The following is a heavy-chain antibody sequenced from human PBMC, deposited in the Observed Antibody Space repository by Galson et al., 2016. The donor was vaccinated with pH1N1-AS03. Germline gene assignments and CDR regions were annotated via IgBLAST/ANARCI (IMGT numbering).Heavy chain of an antibody. J-gene: IGHJ4*02. CDR3: ATPGGVGYLDN. V-gene: IGHV1-69*04. CDR2: LTPMLNVT. CDR1: GGTFGTSA. D-gene: IGHD3-16*01. Sequence: SVKVSCKASGGTFGTSAIGWMRQAPGQGPEWMGRLTPMLNVTSYAQKFQGRVTITAGTSTSTVYMELSSLRSDDTAVYYCATPGGVGYLDNWGRGTLVTVSS.